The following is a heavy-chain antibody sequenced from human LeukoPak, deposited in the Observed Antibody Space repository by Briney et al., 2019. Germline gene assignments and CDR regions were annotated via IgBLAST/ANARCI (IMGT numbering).Heavy chain of an antibody. Sequence: SETLSLTCTVSGGSISSHYWSWIRQPPGKGLEWIGYIYYSGSTNYNPSLKSRVTISVDTSKNQFSLKLSSVIAADTAVYYCARERQLDAFDIWGQGTMVTVSS. D-gene: IGHD1-1*01. V-gene: IGHV4-59*11. CDR2: IYYSGST. CDR1: GGSISSHY. J-gene: IGHJ3*02. CDR3: ARERQLDAFDI.